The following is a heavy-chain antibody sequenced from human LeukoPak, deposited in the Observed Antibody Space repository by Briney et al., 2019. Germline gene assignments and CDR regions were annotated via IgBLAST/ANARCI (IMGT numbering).Heavy chain of an antibody. J-gene: IGHJ4*02. CDR3: ARTNSGYVIY. Sequence: ASVKVSCKASGYTFTSYGISWVRQAPGQGLEWMGWISAYNGNTNYAQKFQGRVTLTTDTSTSTAYMELTSLRSDDTAVYYCARTNSGYVIYWGQGTLSPSPQ. D-gene: IGHD5-12*01. CDR1: GYTFTSYG. CDR2: ISAYNGNT. V-gene: IGHV1-18*01.